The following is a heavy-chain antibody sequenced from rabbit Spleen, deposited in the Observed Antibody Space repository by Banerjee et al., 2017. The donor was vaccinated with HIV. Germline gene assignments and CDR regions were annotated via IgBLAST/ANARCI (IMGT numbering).Heavy chain of an antibody. V-gene: IGHV1S7*01. J-gene: IGHJ6*01. CDR3: ARVGGVGVYGYATL. D-gene: IGHD6-1*01. CDR2: TYPIFDTT. Sequence: QLEESAGGLVQPGGSLKLSCKASGFTLSSYYMTWVRQAPGKGLEWIGLTYPIFDTTYYASWVNGRFTISSHNAQNTLYLQLKSLTAADTATYFCARVGGVGVYGYATLWGPGTLVTVS. CDR1: GFTLSSYY.